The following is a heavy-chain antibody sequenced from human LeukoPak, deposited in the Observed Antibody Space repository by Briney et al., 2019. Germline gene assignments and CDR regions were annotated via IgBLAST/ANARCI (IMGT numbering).Heavy chain of an antibody. V-gene: IGHV1-24*01. CDR1: GYTLSDLS. CDR2: FDPEEGET. Sequence: ASVKVSCKVSGYTLSDLSMQWMRQAPGKGLEWMGGFDPEEGETIYAQNFLGRVTMTEDTSTDTAYMELSSLRSDDTAVYYCATGPGYTSGWFDFFFDCWGQGTLVTVSS. J-gene: IGHJ4*02. CDR3: ATGPGYTSGWFDFFFDC. D-gene: IGHD6-19*01.